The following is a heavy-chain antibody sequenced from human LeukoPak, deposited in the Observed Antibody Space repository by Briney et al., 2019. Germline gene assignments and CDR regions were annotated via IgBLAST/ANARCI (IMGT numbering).Heavy chain of an antibody. D-gene: IGHD3-22*01. J-gene: IGHJ1*01. CDR2: INHSGST. CDR3: AFSSAYQQH. V-gene: IGHV4-34*01. CDR1: GGSFSSYY. Sequence: PSETLSLTCAVYGGSFSSYYWSWIRQPPGKGLEWIREINHSGSTDYNPSLKSRVTISVDTSKNQFSLKLSSVTAADTAVYYCAFSSAYQQHCGQGTLVTVSS.